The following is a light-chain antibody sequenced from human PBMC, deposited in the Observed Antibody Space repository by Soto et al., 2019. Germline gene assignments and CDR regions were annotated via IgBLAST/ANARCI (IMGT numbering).Light chain of an antibody. CDR3: CSFASSNTWV. CDR2: EVT. CDR1: SSDVGAYNY. V-gene: IGLV2-8*01. Sequence: QSALTQPPSASGSPGQSVTISCTGTSSDVGAYNYVSWYQQHAGKAPKLVIYEVTKRPSGVPDRFSGSKSANTASLTVSEVQAEDESDYYCCSFASSNTWVFGGGTKVTVL. J-gene: IGLJ3*02.